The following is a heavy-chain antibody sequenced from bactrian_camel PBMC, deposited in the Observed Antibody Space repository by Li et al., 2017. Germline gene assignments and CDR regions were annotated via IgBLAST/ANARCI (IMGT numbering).Heavy chain of an antibody. Sequence: HVQLVESGGGSVQAGGSLRLSCAAPGYRYDTYCMGWFRQAPGKAREGIAVIDSDGDTAYAESMKDRFTISVDNAKNTPYLQMNSLKPEDTATYYCAAGQGVGWCLDVIRVGAEADFDYWGHGTQVTVSS. CDR1: GYRYDTYC. J-gene: IGHJ4*01. V-gene: IGHV3S26*01. D-gene: IGHD5*01. CDR3: AAGQGVGWCLDVIRVGAEADFDY. CDR2: IDSDGDT.